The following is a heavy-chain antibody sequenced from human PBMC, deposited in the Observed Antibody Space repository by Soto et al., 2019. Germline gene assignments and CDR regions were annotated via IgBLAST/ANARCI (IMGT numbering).Heavy chain of an antibody. D-gene: IGHD2-2*03. V-gene: IGHV4-59*01. Sequence: SETLSLTCTVSGDSISIYSWSWIRQPPGKGLEWIGNIHYNGNTKYSPSLKSRVTMSVDTSKNHFSLKLISVTTADTAVYFCAREGNLGRWIQPLDSWGQGTLVTVS. J-gene: IGHJ4*02. CDR3: AREGNLGRWIQPLDS. CDR2: IHYNGNT. CDR1: GDSISIYS.